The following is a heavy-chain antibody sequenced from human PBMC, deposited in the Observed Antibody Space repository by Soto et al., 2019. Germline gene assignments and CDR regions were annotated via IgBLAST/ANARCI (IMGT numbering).Heavy chain of an antibody. CDR1: GFTFSSYS. V-gene: IGHV3-48*02. J-gene: IGHJ6*02. CDR3: ARDRGSSTSCSRRDYYYYYGMDV. CDR2: ISSSSSTI. D-gene: IGHD2-2*01. Sequence: EVQLVESGGGLVQPGGSLRLSCAASGFTFSSYSMNWVRQAPGKGLEWVSYISSSSSTIYYADSVKGRFTISRDNAKNALYLQMNILRDEDTAVYYCARDRGSSTSCSRRDYYYYYGMDVCGQGTTVTVSS.